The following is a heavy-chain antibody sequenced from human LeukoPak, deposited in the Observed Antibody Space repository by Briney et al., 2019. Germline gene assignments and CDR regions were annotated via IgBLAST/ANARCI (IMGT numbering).Heavy chain of an antibody. CDR3: AKRNYASAFDI. V-gene: IGHV3-23*01. CDR2: ISGSGSST. J-gene: IGHJ3*02. Sequence: GGSLRLSCAASGFTLSSYTMSWVRQAPGKGLEWVSGISGSGSSTFYVDSVKGRFTISRDNSKNTLYLQMNSLRAEDTAVYYCAKRNYASAFDIWGQGTMVTVSS. CDR1: GFTLSSYT. D-gene: IGHD1-7*01.